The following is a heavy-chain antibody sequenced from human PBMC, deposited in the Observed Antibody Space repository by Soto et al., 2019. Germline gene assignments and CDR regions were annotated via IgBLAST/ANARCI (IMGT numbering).Heavy chain of an antibody. CDR3: ARGTKSHYYCYYYMDV. Sequence: ASVKVSCKASGYTFTSYGISWVRQAPGQGLEWMGWMSPNSGNTGYAQKFQGRVTMTRNTSISTAYMELSSLRSEDTAVYYCARGTKSHYYCYYYMDVWGKGTTVTVSS. CDR2: MSPNSGNT. J-gene: IGHJ6*03. D-gene: IGHD2-8*01. CDR1: GYTFTSYG. V-gene: IGHV1-8*02.